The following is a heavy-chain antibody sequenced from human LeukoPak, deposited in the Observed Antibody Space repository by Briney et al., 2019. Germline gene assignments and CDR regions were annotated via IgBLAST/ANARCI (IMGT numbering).Heavy chain of an antibody. CDR1: GGSINSYY. CDR3: ARVTGYMTEDYFDY. J-gene: IGHJ4*02. D-gene: IGHD6-13*01. CDR2: IYYSGST. V-gene: IGHV4-59*01. Sequence: SETLSLTCTVSGGSINSYYWSWIRQPPGKGLEWIGYIYYSGSTNYNPSLKSRVSISVDTSKNQFSLRLSSVTAADTAVYYCARVTGYMTEDYFDYWGQGTLITVSS.